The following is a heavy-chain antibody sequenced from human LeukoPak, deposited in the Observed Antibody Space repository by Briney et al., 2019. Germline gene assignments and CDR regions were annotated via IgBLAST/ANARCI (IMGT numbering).Heavy chain of an antibody. J-gene: IGHJ4*02. CDR1: GVNFGDNT. V-gene: IGHV3-21*01. Sequence: GGALRLSCTASGVNFGDNTMHWGREAPGKGLGWVSSISSRRTYINYGDSLKGRRTTSSDNAGNSLHLQIDSLRDKDTAACYCATTIFGVVTQSYWGQGTLLSVSS. CDR3: ATTIFGVVTQSY. CDR2: ISSRRTYI. D-gene: IGHD3-3*01.